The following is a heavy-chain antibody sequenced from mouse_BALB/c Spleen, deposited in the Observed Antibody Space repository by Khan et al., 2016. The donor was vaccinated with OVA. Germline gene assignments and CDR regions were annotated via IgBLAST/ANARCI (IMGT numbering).Heavy chain of an antibody. V-gene: IGHV1S56*01. J-gene: IGHJ4*01. D-gene: IGHD2-4*01. CDR2: IYPGNGNT. Sequence: QVQLQQSGPDLVKPGASVKISCKASGYTFTTYYLHWVKQRPGQGLEWIGWIYPGNGNTKYNEKFKDKATLTADKSSSTAYMQVSGLTSEDSAVYFLERDDFFVGDTMDYWGQGSSITVSS. CDR1: GYTFTTYY. CDR3: ERDDFFVGDTMDY.